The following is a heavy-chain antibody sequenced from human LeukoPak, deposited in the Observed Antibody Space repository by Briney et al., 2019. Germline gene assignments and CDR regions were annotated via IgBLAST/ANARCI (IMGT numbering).Heavy chain of an antibody. Sequence: PGGSLRLSCAASGFTFSRYAMSWVRQAPGKGLEWVSTISGSGGATSYADSVKGRFTISRDNSKNTLYLQMNSLRAEDTAVYYCTRGAGWLIDYWGQGILVTVSS. J-gene: IGHJ4*02. V-gene: IGHV3-23*01. CDR3: TRGAGWLIDY. D-gene: IGHD3-16*01. CDR1: GFTFSRYA. CDR2: ISGSGGAT.